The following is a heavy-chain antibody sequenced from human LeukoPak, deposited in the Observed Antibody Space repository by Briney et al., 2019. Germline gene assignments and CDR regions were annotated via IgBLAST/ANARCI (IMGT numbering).Heavy chain of an antibody. CDR2: MNPNSGNT. Sequence: GASVKVSCKASGYTFPSYDINWVRQATGQGLEWMGWMNPNSGNTGYAQKFQGRVTMTRNTSISTAYMELSSLRSEDTAVYYCARVRYDFWSGYADAFDIWGQGTMVTVSS. CDR1: GYTFPSYD. V-gene: IGHV1-8*01. CDR3: ARVRYDFWSGYADAFDI. J-gene: IGHJ3*02. D-gene: IGHD3-3*01.